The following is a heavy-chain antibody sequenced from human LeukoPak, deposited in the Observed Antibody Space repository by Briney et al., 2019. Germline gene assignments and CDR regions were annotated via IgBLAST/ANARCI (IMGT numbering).Heavy chain of an antibody. D-gene: IGHD5-18*01. Sequence: GGSLRLSCAASGFTFSRYWMRWVRQAPGKGVEGVANIKEDGREKYYVSSVKAPFTISIDNSMNSLYLQMNRLRAEDTAVYYCARATEGYSYGYRVYYYYYMDVWGIGTTVSVSS. CDR3: ARATEGYSYGYRVYYYYYMDV. CDR1: GFTFSRYW. V-gene: IGHV3-7*01. J-gene: IGHJ6*03. CDR2: IKEDGREK.